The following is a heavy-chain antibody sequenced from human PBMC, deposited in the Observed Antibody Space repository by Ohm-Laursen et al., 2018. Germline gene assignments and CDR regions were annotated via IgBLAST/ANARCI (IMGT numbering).Heavy chain of an antibody. J-gene: IGHJ5*02. D-gene: IGHD3-3*01. CDR2: IYYSGST. Sequence: TLSLTCTVSGGSISSYYWSWIRQPPGKGLEWIGYIYYSGSTNYNPSLKSRVTISVDTSKNQFSLKLSSVTAADTAVYYCARVGRITIFGVVRGGWFDPWGQGTLVTVSS. CDR3: ARVGRITIFGVVRGGWFDP. CDR1: GGSISSYY. V-gene: IGHV4-59*01.